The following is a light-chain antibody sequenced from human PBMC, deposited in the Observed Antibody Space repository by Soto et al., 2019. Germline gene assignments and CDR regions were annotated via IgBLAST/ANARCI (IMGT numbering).Light chain of an antibody. CDR2: DAS. CDR1: QSVSSY. CDR3: QQRSNWPL. J-gene: IGKJ2*01. V-gene: IGKV3-11*01. Sequence: EIVLTQSPATLSLSPGERATLSCRASQSVSSYLAWYQQKPGQAPRLLIYDASNRATGIPARFSGSGSGTDFTLTISSLEREDFAVYYCQQRSNWPLFGQGTKLEIK.